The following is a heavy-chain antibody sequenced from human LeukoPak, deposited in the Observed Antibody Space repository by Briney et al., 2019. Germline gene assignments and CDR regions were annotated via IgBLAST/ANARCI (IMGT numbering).Heavy chain of an antibody. CDR3: ARDFVHYYDSSGFKDLGAFDI. CDR1: GYTFTGYY. J-gene: IGHJ3*02. D-gene: IGHD3-22*01. Sequence: ASVKVSCKASGYTFTGYYMHWVRQAPGQGLEWMGIINRSGGSTSYAQKFQGRVTMTRDMSTSTVYMELSSLRSEDAAVYYCARDFVHYYDSSGFKDLGAFDIWGQGTMVTVSS. V-gene: IGHV1-46*01. CDR2: INRSGGST.